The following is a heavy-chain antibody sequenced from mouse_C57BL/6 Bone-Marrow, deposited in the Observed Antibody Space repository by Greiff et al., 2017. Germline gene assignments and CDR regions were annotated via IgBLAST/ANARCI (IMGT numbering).Heavy chain of an antibody. V-gene: IGHV1-20*01. CDR3: ALYYYGSSLMDY. CDR2: INPYNGDT. Sequence: VQLQQSGPELVKPGDSVKISCKASGYSFTGYFMNWVMQSHGKSLEWIGRINPYNGDTFYNQKFKGKATLTVDKSSSTAHMELRSLTSEDSAVYYCALYYYGSSLMDYWGQGTSVTVSS. CDR1: GYSFTGYF. D-gene: IGHD1-1*01. J-gene: IGHJ4*01.